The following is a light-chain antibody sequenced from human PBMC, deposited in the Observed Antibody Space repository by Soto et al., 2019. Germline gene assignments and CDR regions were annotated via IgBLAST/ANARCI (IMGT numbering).Light chain of an antibody. CDR1: QSVSSSY. Sequence: EIGLTQGPCTLSLSPGERATLSCRASQSVSSSYLAWYQQKPGQAPRLLIYGASSRATGIPDRFSGSGSGTDFTLTISRLEPEDFAVYYCQQYGSSPSFGQGTKVDIK. J-gene: IGKJ1*01. V-gene: IGKV3-20*01. CDR2: GAS. CDR3: QQYGSSPS.